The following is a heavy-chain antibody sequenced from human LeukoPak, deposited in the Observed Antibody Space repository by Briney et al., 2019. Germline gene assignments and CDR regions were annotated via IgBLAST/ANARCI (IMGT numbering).Heavy chain of an antibody. CDR2: VYSTGST. V-gene: IGHV4-59*01. Sequence: SSETLSLTCTVSGGSMNNFYWSWIRQPPGKGLEWIGYVYSTGSTNYRPSLTSRVTMSIDMSKNQFSLRLSSVTAADMAVYYCARTLSRGIYALDIWGQGTMVTVSS. D-gene: IGHD2/OR15-2a*01. J-gene: IGHJ3*02. CDR1: GGSMNNFY. CDR3: ARTLSRGIYALDI.